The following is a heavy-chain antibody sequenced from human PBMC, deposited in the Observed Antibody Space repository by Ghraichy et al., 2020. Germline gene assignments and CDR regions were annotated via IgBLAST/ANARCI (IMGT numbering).Heavy chain of an antibody. CDR1: GFTFSSYG. CDR2: IWYDGSNK. V-gene: IGHV3-33*01. D-gene: IGHD3-10*01. J-gene: IGHJ6*02. CDR3: ARDPPILMVRGPSGLDGMDV. Sequence: GGSLRLSCAASGFTFSSYGMHWVRQAPGKGLEWVAVIWYDGSNKYYADSVKGRFTISRDNSKNTLYLQMNSLRAEDTAVYYCARDPPILMVRGPSGLDGMDVWGQGTTVTVSS.